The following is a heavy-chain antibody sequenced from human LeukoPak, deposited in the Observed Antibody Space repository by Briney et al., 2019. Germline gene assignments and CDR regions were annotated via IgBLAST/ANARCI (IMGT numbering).Heavy chain of an antibody. D-gene: IGHD3-22*01. V-gene: IGHV3-53*01. Sequence: ETLSLTCTVSGGSISSSSYYWGWIRQPPGKGLEWVSVIYSGGSTYYADSVKGRFTISRDNSKNTLYLQMNSLRAEDTAVYYCAKDLDSSGSWPAEYFQHWGQGTLVTVSS. CDR2: IYSGGST. J-gene: IGHJ1*01. CDR1: GGSISSSSYY. CDR3: AKDLDSSGSWPAEYFQH.